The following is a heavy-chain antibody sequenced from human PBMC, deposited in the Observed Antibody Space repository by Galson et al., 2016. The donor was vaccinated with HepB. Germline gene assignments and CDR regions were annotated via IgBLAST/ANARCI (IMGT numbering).Heavy chain of an antibody. Sequence: PALVKPTQTLTLTCTVSGLSLTTKGVDVNWIRQPPGKALEWLAMIYWDDDTRYSYSHVGRITITKDTSKNQVVLTMTNVDRVDTATYYCAQRSVRGGMLYPGFDAWGQGALVTVSS. CDR2: IYWDDDT. J-gene: IGHJ5*02. D-gene: IGHD2-8*01. V-gene: IGHV2-5*02. CDR3: AQRSVRGGMLYPGFDA. CDR1: GLSLTTKGVD.